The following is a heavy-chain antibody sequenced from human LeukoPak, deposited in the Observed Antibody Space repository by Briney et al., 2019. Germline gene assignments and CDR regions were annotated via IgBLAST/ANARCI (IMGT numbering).Heavy chain of an antibody. CDR1: GDSITSGAFY. D-gene: IGHD4/OR15-4a*01. J-gene: IGHJ5*02. CDR3: ARRDYAAWFDP. CDR2: VYYSGST. V-gene: IGHV4-39*01. Sequence: SETLSLTCNDSGDSITSGAFYWAWIRQSPGKGLEWTGNVYYSGSTQYNPSLRGRVSISMDKTKNQFSLNLNSVSVTDTAIYYCARRDYAAWFDPWGQGTLVTVSS.